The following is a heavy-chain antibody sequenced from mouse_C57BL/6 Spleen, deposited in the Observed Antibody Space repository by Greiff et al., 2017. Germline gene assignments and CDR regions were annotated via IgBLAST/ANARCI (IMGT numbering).Heavy chain of an antibody. V-gene: IGHV1-69*01. Sequence: QVQLQQPGAELVMPGASVKLSCKASGYTFTSYWMHWVKQRPGQGLEWIGEIDPSDSYTNYNQKFKGKSTLTVDKSSSTASMQLSSLTSEDSAVYYCARSDYYGPPWFAYWGQGTLVTVSA. CDR3: ARSDYYGPPWFAY. D-gene: IGHD1-1*01. CDR2: IDPSDSYT. J-gene: IGHJ3*01. CDR1: GYTFTSYW.